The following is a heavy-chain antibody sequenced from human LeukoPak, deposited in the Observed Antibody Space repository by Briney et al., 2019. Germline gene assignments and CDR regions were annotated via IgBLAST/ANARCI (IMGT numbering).Heavy chain of an antibody. Sequence: GGSLRLSCAASGFTFSSYWMSWVRQAPGKGLEWVANIKQDGSEKYYVDSVKGRFTISRDNAKNSLYLQMNSLRAADTAVYYCARDECSGGSCYYYYYYGMDVWGKGTTVTVSS. J-gene: IGHJ6*04. CDR2: IKQDGSEK. CDR3: ARDECSGGSCYYYYYYGMDV. D-gene: IGHD2-15*01. V-gene: IGHV3-7*03. CDR1: GFTFSSYW.